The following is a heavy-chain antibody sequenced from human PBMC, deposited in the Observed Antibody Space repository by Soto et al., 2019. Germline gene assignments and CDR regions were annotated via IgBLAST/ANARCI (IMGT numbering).Heavy chain of an antibody. CDR2: IYNSGST. V-gene: IGHV4-61*03. D-gene: IGHD3-10*01. Sequence: PSETLSLTCTVFCVSVITGSYYWSWIRQPPGKGLEWIGYIYNSGSTNYNPSLKSRVTISVDTSNNHFSLRMSSVTAADTAVYYCARESDSGSHYFDYWGRGTLLTVSS. J-gene: IGHJ4*02. CDR3: ARESDSGSHYFDY. CDR1: CVSVITGSYY.